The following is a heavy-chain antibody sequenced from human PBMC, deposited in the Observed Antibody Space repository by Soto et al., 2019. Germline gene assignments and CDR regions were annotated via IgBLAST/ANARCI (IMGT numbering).Heavy chain of an antibody. CDR3: ARRYGSSFDI. CDR2: IYYSGST. J-gene: IGHJ3*02. Sequence: QVQLQESGPGLVKPSETLSLTCTVSGGSISSYYWSWIRQPPGKGLEWIGYIYYSGSTNYNPSLXGXVXIXXDTSKNQVSLKLSSVTAADTDVYYCARRYGSSFDIWGQGTKVTVSS. V-gene: IGHV4-59*08. CDR1: GGSISSYY. D-gene: IGHD3-10*01.